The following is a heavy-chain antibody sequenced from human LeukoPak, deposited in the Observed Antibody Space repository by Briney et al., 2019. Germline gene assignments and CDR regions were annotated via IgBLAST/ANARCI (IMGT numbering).Heavy chain of an antibody. CDR2: ISYDGSNK. J-gene: IGHJ4*02. CDR1: GFTFSSYA. Sequence: AGRSLRLSCAASGFTFSSYAMHWVRQAPGKGLEWVAVISYDGSNKYYADSVKGRFTISRDNSKNTLYLQMNSLRAEDTAVYYCASCGVRPDVWGQGTLVTVSS. V-gene: IGHV3-30-3*02. D-gene: IGHD2-8*01. CDR3: ASCGVRPDV.